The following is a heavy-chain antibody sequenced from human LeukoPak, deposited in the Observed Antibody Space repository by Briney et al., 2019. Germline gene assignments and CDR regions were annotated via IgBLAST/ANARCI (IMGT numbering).Heavy chain of an antibody. D-gene: IGHD2-8*01. J-gene: IGHJ6*03. V-gene: IGHV1-2*02. CDR3: ARDYGSGVCYPPYYYYMDV. Sequence: ASVKVSCKASGYTFTGYYMHWVRQAPGQGLEWMGWINPNSGGTNYAQKFQGRVTMTRDTSISTAYMELSRLRSDDTAVYYCARDYGSGVCYPPYYYYMDVWGKGTTVTVSS. CDR2: INPNSGGT. CDR1: GYTFTGYY.